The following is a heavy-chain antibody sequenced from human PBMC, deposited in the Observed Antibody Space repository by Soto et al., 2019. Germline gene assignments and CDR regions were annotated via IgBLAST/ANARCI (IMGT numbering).Heavy chain of an antibody. CDR1: GGSFSGYY. D-gene: IGHD3-22*01. CDR3: VYHHYYDSSGYYNY. Sequence: QVQLQQWGAGLLKPSETLSLTCAVYGGSFSGYYWSWIRQPPGKGLEWIGEINHSGSTNYNPSLKSRVTISVDTSKNQFSLKLSSVTAADTAVYYCVYHHYYDSSGYYNYWGQGTLVTVSS. CDR2: INHSGST. V-gene: IGHV4-34*01. J-gene: IGHJ4*02.